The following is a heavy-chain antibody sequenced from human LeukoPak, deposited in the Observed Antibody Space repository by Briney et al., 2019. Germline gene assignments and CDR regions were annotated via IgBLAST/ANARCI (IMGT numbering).Heavy chain of an antibody. CDR2: INDSGTI. D-gene: IGHD1-7*01. V-gene: IGHV4-34*01. CDR1: GGSFSNYY. J-gene: IGHJ6*03. CDR3: ARRWNYGRNYYIDV. Sequence: SETLPLTCAVYGGSFSNYYWSWIRQSPGKGLEWIGEINDSGTINYNPSLMSRVTISVDKSKNQFSLKLSSVTAADTAVYYCARRWNYGRNYYIDVWGKGATVSVS.